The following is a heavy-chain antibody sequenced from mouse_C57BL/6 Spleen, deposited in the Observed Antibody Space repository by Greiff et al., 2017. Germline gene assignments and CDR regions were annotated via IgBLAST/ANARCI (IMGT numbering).Heavy chain of an antibody. D-gene: IGHD1-3*01. CDR2: IDPSDSYT. J-gene: IGHJ4*01. V-gene: IGHV1-50*01. Sequence: QQSCKASGYTFTSYWMQWVKQRPGQGLEWIGEIDPSDSYTNYNQKFKGKATLTVDTSSSTAYMQLSSLTSEDSAVYYCARKEVGAMDYWGQGTSVTVSS. CDR1: GYTFTSYW. CDR3: ARKEVGAMDY.